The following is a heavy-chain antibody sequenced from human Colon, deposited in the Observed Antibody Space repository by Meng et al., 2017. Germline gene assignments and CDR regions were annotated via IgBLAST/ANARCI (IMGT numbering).Heavy chain of an antibody. Sequence: SLKISCAVSGFRFHDYAMHWVRQVPGKGLEWVSGICTNSAYSGYVDSVKGRFTISRDNAKNSLYLQMDSLRPEDTAFYYCAKELSLLGMSPLDYWGQGTLVTVSS. D-gene: IGHD2-21*01. J-gene: IGHJ4*02. CDR2: ICTNSAYS. CDR1: GFRFHDYA. CDR3: AKELSLLGMSPLDY. V-gene: IGHV3-9*01.